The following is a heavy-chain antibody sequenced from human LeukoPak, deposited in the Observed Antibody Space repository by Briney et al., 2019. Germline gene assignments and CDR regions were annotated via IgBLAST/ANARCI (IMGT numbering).Heavy chain of an antibody. V-gene: IGHV3-7*03. Sequence: PGGSLRLSCEVSGLTISMYWLTWVRQAPGKGLEWVANKKQDGSEKNYVDSVKGRFTISRDNTKNSLYLQMNSLRDEDTAVYHCVSRRCSITACYVASLNCFDYWGQGTRVTVSS. J-gene: IGHJ4*02. CDR3: VSRRCSITACYVASLNCFDY. D-gene: IGHD2-2*01. CDR2: KKQDGSEK. CDR1: GLTISMYW.